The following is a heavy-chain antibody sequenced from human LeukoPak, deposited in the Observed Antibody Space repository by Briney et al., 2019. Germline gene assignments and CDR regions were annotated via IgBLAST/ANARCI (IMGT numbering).Heavy chain of an antibody. CDR2: INPSGGST. J-gene: IGHJ5*02. V-gene: IGHV1-46*01. CDR3: AREGCSSTSCYADNWFDP. Sequence: SVKVSCKASGYTFTSYYMHWVRQAPGQGLEWMGIINPSGGSTSYAQKFQGRVTMTRDTSTSTVYMELSSLSSEDTAVYYCAREGCSSTSCYADNWFDPWGQGTLVTVSS. CDR1: GYTFTSYY. D-gene: IGHD2-2*01.